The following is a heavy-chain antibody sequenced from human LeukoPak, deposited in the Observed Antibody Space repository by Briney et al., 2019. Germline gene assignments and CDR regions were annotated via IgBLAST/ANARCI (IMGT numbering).Heavy chain of an antibody. D-gene: IGHD6-13*01. V-gene: IGHV3-30*03. CDR1: GFTFSSYG. CDR2: ISYDGSNK. CDR3: ARAVAAATYYFDY. Sequence: GRSLRLSCAASGFTFSSYGMHWVRQAPGKGLEWVAVISYDGSNKYYADSVKGRFTISRDNSKNTLYLQMNSLRAEDTAVYYCARAVAAATYYFDYWGQGTLVTVSS. J-gene: IGHJ4*02.